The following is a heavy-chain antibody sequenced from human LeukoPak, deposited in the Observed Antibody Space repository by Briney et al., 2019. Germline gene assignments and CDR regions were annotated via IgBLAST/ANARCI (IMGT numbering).Heavy chain of an antibody. CDR2: IYYSGST. CDR3: ARQQLSQLYYFDY. CDR1: GGSVSSYY. Sequence: PSETLSLTCTVSGGSVSSYYWSWIRQPPGKGLEWIGYIYYSGSTNYNPSLKSRVTISVDTSKNQFSLKLSSVTAADTAAYYCARQQLSQLYYFDYWGQGTLVTV. J-gene: IGHJ4*02. V-gene: IGHV4-59*02. D-gene: IGHD6-13*01.